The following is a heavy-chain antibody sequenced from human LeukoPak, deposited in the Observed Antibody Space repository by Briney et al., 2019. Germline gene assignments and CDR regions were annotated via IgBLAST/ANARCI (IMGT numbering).Heavy chain of an antibody. J-gene: IGHJ4*02. D-gene: IGHD6-13*01. CDR3: ARASFMGAAGLFDY. CDR2: IYSGGTT. V-gene: IGHV3-53*01. CDR1: GFTVSSNY. Sequence: GGSLRLSCAASGFTVSSNYMNWVRQAPGKGLEWVSVIYSGGTTYYADSVKGRFTISRDNSKNTLYLQMNSLRAEDTAVYYCARASFMGAAGLFDYWGQGTLVTVSS.